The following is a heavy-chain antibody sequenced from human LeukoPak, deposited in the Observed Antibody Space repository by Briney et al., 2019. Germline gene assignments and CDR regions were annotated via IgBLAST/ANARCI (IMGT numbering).Heavy chain of an antibody. Sequence: ASETLSLTCTTLGGSTSSYYWSWVRQTPGKGLEWVGDVYYTGTTNYNPSLKSRVTISLDTTNTHPSLKLSSVTAPDTAIYYCARDDSQRLPRLFYSWGQGTLVTVSS. CDR1: GGSTSSYY. J-gene: IGHJ4*02. V-gene: IGHV4-59*01. CDR2: VYYTGTT. D-gene: IGHD6-25*01. CDR3: ARDDSQRLPRLFYS.